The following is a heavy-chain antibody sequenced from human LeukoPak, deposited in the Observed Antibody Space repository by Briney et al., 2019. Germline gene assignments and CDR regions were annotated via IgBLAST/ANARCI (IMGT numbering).Heavy chain of an antibody. J-gene: IGHJ6*02. V-gene: IGHV1-18*01. CDR3: ARVGIAAAGTYYYGMDV. Sequence: ASVKVSCKASGYTFTGYGISWVRHAPGQGLEWMGWISAYNGNTNYAQKLQGRVTMTTDTSTSTAYMELRSLRSDDTAVYYCARVGIAAAGTYYYGMDVWGQGTTVTVSS. CDR2: ISAYNGNT. CDR1: GYTFTGYG. D-gene: IGHD6-13*01.